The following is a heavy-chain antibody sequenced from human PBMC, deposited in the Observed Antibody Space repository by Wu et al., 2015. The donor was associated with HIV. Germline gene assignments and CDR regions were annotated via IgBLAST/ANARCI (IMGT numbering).Heavy chain of an antibody. V-gene: IGHV1-69*13. CDR2: IIPIFGTA. CDR1: GGTFSSYA. J-gene: IGHJ6*02. CDR3: ARDQPFSVSERYGSGTYYYGMDV. D-gene: IGHD3-10*01. Sequence: QVQLVQSGAEVKKPGSSVKVSCKASGGTFSSYAISWVRQAPGQGLEWMGRIIPIFGTANYAQKFQGRVTITADESTSTAYMELSSLRSEDTAVYYCARDQPFSVSERYGSGTYYYGMDVWGQGTTVTV.